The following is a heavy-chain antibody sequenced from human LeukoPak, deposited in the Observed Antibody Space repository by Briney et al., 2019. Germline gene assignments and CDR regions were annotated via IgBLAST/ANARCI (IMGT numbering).Heavy chain of an antibody. CDR3: ATSRPTTGTTWPHPDAFDI. J-gene: IGHJ3*02. Sequence: VXVSFKVSGYTLTELSMHWVRQAPGKGGEWMGGFDPEDGETIYAQKFQGRVTITEDTSTDTAYMELSSLRSEDTAVYYCATSRPTTGTTWPHPDAFDIWGQGTMVTVSS. CDR2: FDPEDGET. CDR1: GYTLTELS. D-gene: IGHD1-1*01. V-gene: IGHV1-24*01.